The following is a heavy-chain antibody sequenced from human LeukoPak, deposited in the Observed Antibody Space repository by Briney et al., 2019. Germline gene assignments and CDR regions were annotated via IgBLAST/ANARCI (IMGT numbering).Heavy chain of an antibody. J-gene: IGHJ3*02. CDR2: IIPIFGTA. V-gene: IGHV1-69*13. Sequence: ASVKVSCKASGGTFSSYAISWVRQAPGQGLEWMGGIIPIFGTANYAQKFQGRVTITADESTSTAYMELSSLRSEDTAVYYCARAVSGLLAPFLDIWGQGTMVTVSS. CDR1: GGTFSSYA. D-gene: IGHD2/OR15-2a*01. CDR3: ARAVSGLLAPFLDI.